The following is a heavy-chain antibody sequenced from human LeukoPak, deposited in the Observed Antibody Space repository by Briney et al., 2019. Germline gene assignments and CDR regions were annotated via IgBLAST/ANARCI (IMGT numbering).Heavy chain of an antibody. CDR2: ITSSSSTI. CDR1: GFIFSKYA. Sequence: PGGSLRLSCAASGFIFSKYAMSWVRQAPGKGLEWVSYITSSSSTIHYADSVRGRFTISRDNVKNSLFLQMNSLRVEDTAVYYCARVGLGKYSADYWGQGTLVTVSS. V-gene: IGHV3-48*01. CDR3: ARVGLGKYSADY. D-gene: IGHD3-16*01. J-gene: IGHJ4*02.